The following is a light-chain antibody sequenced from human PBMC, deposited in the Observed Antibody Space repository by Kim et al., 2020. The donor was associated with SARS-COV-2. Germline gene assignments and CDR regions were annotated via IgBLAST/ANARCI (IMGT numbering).Light chain of an antibody. V-gene: IGKV1-9*01. CDR3: QQLNSYPIT. J-gene: IGKJ5*01. Sequence: ASVGDRVTITCRASQGGGSDLAWYQQKPGKAPELLIYRISTLQSGVPSRFSGSGSGTEITLTSSSLQPEDFATYYCQQLNSYPITFGQGTRLEIK. CDR1: QGGGSD. CDR2: RIS.